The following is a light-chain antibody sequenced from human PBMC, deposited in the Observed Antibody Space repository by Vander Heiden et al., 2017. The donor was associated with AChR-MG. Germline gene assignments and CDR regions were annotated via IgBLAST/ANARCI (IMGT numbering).Light chain of an antibody. CDR3: CSYGGTSTHVL. V-gene: IGLV2-11*01. Sequence: QSALTQPRSVSGSPGQSVTIPCTGTSSDVGRFNYVSWYQQHPGRAPKLIIFDVSKRPSGVPDRFSGSKSGNTASLTIAGLQTEDEAEYYCCSYGGTSTHVLFGGGTELTVL. J-gene: IGLJ2*01. CDR1: SSDVGRFNY. CDR2: DVS.